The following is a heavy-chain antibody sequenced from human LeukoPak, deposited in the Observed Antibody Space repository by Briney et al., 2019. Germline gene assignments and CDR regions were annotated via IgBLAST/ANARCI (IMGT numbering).Heavy chain of an antibody. CDR3: ASEGDYVWGSYRRRGAFDI. D-gene: IGHD3-16*02. CDR1: GFTFSSYW. CDR2: INSDGSST. J-gene: IGHJ3*02. V-gene: IGHV3-74*01. Sequence: GGSLRLSCAASGFTFSSYWMHWVRHAPGKGLVWVSRINSDGSSTSYADSVKGRFTISRDNAKNTLYLQMNSLRAEDTTVYYCASEGDYVWGSYRRRGAFDIWGQGTMVTVSS.